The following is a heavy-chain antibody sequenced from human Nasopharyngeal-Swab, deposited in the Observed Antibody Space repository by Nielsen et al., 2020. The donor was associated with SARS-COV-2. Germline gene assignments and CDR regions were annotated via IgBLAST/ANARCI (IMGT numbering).Heavy chain of an antibody. CDR2: IYPGGSDT. D-gene: IGHD1-1*01. J-gene: IGHJ6*02. CDR3: ARQLERTYYYYGMDV. Sequence: VRQAPGKGLEWMGIIYPGGSDTRYSPSFQGQVTISADKSISTAYLQWSSLKASDTAMYYCARQLERTYYYYGMDVWGQGTTVTVSS. V-gene: IGHV5-51*01.